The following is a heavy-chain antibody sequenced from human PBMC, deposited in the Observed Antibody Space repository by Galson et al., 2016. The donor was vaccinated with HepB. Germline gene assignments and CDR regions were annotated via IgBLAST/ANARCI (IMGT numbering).Heavy chain of an antibody. CDR2: DSMDGRRK. Sequence: SLRLSCAGSGYTFSGYGMHWVRQAPGKGLEWVAADSMDGRRKFYADSVKGRFTISRDNSNNMLFLQMSSLRVDDTAVYYCAKRHEYCPPVGCSVDSWGQGTLVSVSS. CDR1: GYTFSGYG. J-gene: IGHJ4*02. D-gene: IGHD2/OR15-2a*01. V-gene: IGHV3-30*18. CDR3: AKRHEYCPPVGCSVDS.